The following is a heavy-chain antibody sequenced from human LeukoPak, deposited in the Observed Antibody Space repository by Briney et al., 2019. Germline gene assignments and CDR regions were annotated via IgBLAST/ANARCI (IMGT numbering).Heavy chain of an antibody. CDR3: AKTFSGSGYDHDY. D-gene: IGHD5-12*01. Sequence: GGSLRLSCAASGFTFSSYAMSWVRQAPGKGLEWVSAISGSGGSTYYADSVKGRFTISRDNSKNTLYLQMSSLRAEGTAVYYCAKTFSGSGYDHDYWGQGTLVTVSS. J-gene: IGHJ4*02. V-gene: IGHV3-23*01. CDR2: ISGSGGST. CDR1: GFTFSSYA.